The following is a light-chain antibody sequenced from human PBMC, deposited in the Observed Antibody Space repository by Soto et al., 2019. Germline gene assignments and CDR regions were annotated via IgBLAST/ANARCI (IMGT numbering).Light chain of an antibody. CDR1: QSVSSN. CDR3: QQYNNWLIT. J-gene: IGKJ5*01. Sequence: EIVMTQSPATLSVSPGERATLSCRASQSVSSNLAWYQQKPGQAPRLLIYGASTRATGIPARFSGSGSGTEVTLTISSLQSEDFADYYCQQYNNWLITFGQGTRLEIK. V-gene: IGKV3-15*01. CDR2: GAS.